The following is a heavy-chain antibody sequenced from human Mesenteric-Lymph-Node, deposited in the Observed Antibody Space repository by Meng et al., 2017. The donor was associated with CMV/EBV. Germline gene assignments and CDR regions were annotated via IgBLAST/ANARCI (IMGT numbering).Heavy chain of an antibody. CDR2: INPNSGGT. Sequence: QVQLVQTGAEVKKPGASGKVSRKASGYTFTGYYMHWVRPASGQGLAWMGRINPNSGGTNYAQKFQGRVTMTRDTSISTAYMELSRLRSDDAAVYYCARKLSDHPFDYWGQGTLVTVSS. D-gene: IGHD1-14*01. V-gene: IGHV1-2*06. CDR3: ARKLSDHPFDY. CDR1: GYTFTGYY. J-gene: IGHJ4*02.